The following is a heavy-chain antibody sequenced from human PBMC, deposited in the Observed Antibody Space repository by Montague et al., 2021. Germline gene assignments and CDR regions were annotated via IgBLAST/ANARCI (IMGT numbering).Heavy chain of an antibody. CDR2: VSHGGRT. J-gene: IGHJ6*03. CDR3: ARERDRYYYMDI. V-gene: IGHV4-38-2*02. CDR1: RSLINSDYY. Sequence: SETLSLTCTVSRSLINSDYYWGWIRPPPGKGLEWLGRVSHGGRTYYNPSLKSRVTISVDTSNNHFSLKLSSVTAADTAMYYCARERDRYYYMDIWGKGTTITVSS.